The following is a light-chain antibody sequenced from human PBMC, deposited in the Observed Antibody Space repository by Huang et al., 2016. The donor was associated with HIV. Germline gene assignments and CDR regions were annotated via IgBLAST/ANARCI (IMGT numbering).Light chain of an antibody. CDR3: QQYNNWPRT. V-gene: IGKV3-15*01. CDR2: GAS. Sequence: ERVMTQSTDTLSVSPGERATLSCRASQGVSSNLAWYQQKPGQAPRLLIYGASTRVTGIPARFSDSGSETDFTLTSRSLQSEDSAVYYCQQYNNWPRTFGQGTKLEIK. J-gene: IGKJ2*01. CDR1: QGVSSN.